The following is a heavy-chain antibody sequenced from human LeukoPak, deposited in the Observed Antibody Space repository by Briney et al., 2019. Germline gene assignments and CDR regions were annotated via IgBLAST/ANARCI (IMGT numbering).Heavy chain of an antibody. CDR2: VSGSGGST. CDR3: AKARRTIAAAGLFDY. J-gene: IGHJ4*02. Sequence: GGSLRLSCAASGFTFSNAWMSWVRQAPGKGLEGVSAVSGSGGSTYYADSVKGRFTISRDNSKNTLYLQMNSLRAEDTAVYYCAKARRTIAAAGLFDYWGPGTLVTVSS. V-gene: IGHV3-23*01. D-gene: IGHD6-13*01. CDR1: GFTFSNAW.